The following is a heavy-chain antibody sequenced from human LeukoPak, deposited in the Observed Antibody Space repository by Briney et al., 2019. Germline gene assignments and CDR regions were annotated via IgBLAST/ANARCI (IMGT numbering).Heavy chain of an antibody. Sequence: GGSLRLSCTASGFTFSIYPLTWVRQAPGKGPEWVPTIGTSGDTYYADSVKGRFTISRDDSNNALYLHMNSLRAEDAAVYYCAKSKVVQGRGYFDLWGRGTLVTVSS. CDR3: AKSKVVQGRGYFDL. J-gene: IGHJ2*01. V-gene: IGHV3-23*01. CDR1: GFTFSIYP. D-gene: IGHD2-15*01. CDR2: IGTSGDT.